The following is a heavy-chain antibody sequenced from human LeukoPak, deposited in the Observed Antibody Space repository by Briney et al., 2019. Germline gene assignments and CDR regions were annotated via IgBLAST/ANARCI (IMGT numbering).Heavy chain of an antibody. CDR2: INHSGST. J-gene: IGHJ4*02. CDR1: GGSFSGYY. V-gene: IGHV4-34*01. D-gene: IGHD6-6*01. CDR3: ASRRSIAARPDGNFDY. Sequence: PSETLSLTCAVYGGSFSGYYWSWIRQPPGKGLEWIGEINHSGSTNYNPSLKSRVTISVDTSKNQFSLKLSSVTAADTAVYYCASRRSIAARPDGNFDYWGQGTLVTVSS.